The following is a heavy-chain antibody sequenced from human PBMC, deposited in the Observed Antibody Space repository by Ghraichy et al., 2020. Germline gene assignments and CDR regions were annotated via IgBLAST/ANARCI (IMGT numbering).Heavy chain of an antibody. CDR2: IYTSGVS. V-gene: IGHV4-4*07. CDR1: GVSMSSHY. D-gene: IGHD2-8*01. J-gene: IGHJ5*02. Sequence: SETLSLTCIVSGVSMSSHYWSWVRQPAGKGLEWIGYIYTSGVSNYNPSLKSRVSMSVDTSKEQFSLNLTSVTAADTAAYYCVRGNGWYDPWGQGTLVTVSS. CDR3: VRGNGWYDP.